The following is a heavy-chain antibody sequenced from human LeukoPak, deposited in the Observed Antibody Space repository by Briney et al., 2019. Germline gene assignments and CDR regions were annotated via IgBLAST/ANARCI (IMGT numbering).Heavy chain of an antibody. CDR2: VSVSGDST. Sequence: GGSLRLSCAASGFTFSSYAMSWVRETPGKGLECVSSVSVSGDSTYYADSVKGRFTISRDNSKNTLYLLMNTLRADDTAVYHCAKAGYSSGWIGGAFDYWGQGTLVTVSS. V-gene: IGHV3-23*01. D-gene: IGHD6-19*01. CDR3: AKAGYSSGWIGGAFDY. CDR1: GFTFSSYA. J-gene: IGHJ4*02.